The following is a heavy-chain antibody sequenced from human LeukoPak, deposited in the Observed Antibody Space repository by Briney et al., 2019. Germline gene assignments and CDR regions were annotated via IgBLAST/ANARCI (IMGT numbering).Heavy chain of an antibody. V-gene: IGHV3-30*02. CDR3: AKDLKVATTGDY. CDR2: IRYDGSNK. J-gene: IGHJ4*02. CDR1: GFTFSSYG. Sequence: GGSLRLSCAASGFTFSSYGMRWVRQAPGKGLEWVAFIRYDGSNKYYADSVKGRFTISRDNSKNTLYLQMNSLRAEDTAVYYCAKDLKVATTGDYWGQGTLVTVSS. D-gene: IGHD5-12*01.